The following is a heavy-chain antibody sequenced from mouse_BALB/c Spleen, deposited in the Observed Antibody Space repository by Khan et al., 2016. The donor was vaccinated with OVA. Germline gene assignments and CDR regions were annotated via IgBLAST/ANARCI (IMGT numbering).Heavy chain of an antibody. D-gene: IGHD1-1*01. J-gene: IGHJ4*01. Sequence: QVQLQQSGAELARPGASVKMSCRASGYTFTSNTMHWVKQRPGQGLEWIGYINPRSGYSNYNQNFKDKATLTADKSSSTAYMQLSSLTSEDSVVYYCARRTTVYAMDYWGQGTSVTVSS. CDR3: ARRTTVYAMDY. CDR2: INPRSGYS. CDR1: GYTFTSNT. V-gene: IGHV1-4*01.